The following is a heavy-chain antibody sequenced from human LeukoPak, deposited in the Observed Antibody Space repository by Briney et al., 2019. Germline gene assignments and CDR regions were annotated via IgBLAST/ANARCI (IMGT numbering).Heavy chain of an antibody. J-gene: IGHJ4*02. CDR3: ARALLSIAARRIRGYYFDY. CDR2: INHSGST. CDR1: GGSFSGYY. V-gene: IGHV4-34*01. D-gene: IGHD6-6*01. Sequence: SETLSLTCAVYGGSFSGYYWSWIRQPPGKGLEWIGEINHSGSTNYNPSLKSRVTISVDTSKNQFSLKLSSVTAADTAVYYCARALLSIAARRIRGYYFDYWGQGTLVTVSS.